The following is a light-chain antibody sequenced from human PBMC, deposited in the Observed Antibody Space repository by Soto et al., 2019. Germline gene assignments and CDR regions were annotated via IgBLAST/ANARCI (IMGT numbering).Light chain of an antibody. CDR1: QSVSSNY. Sequence: EIVLTQSPGTLSLSPGERATLSCRASQSVSSNYLAWYQHKPGQGPRLLIYAASSRATGIPDRFSGSGSGTDFTLTISRLEPEDSALYYCQKYGSAFTVGPGTKVDIK. J-gene: IGKJ3*01. V-gene: IGKV3-20*01. CDR2: AAS. CDR3: QKYGSAFT.